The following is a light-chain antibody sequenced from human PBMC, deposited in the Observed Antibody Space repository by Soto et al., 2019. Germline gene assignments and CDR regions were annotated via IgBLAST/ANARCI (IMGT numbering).Light chain of an antibody. CDR2: AAS. J-gene: IGKJ4*01. Sequence: DIQMTQSPSSVSASVGDRVTITCRASQGIVSWLAWYQQKQGKAPKRLIYAASNLQSGVPLRFSGSGSATDFTLTISSLQPEDFATYYCQQTNSFPLTYGGGTKVEIK. V-gene: IGKV1-12*01. CDR1: QGIVSW. CDR3: QQTNSFPLT.